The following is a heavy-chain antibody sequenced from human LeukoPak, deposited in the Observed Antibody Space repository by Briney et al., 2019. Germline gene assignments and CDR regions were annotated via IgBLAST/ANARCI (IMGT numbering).Heavy chain of an antibody. CDR1: GYIFTNYY. V-gene: IGHV1-46*01. CDR2: INPSGGSK. Sequence: GASVKVSCKASGYIFTNYYMHSVGQAPGQGLEWMGIINPSGGSKSYAQKFQRRVTMTRDTPTSTVYKEPSSLRSEDTAVYYWASYLKMRGIQLWLNPYWGQGTLVTVS. D-gene: IGHD5-18*01. J-gene: IGHJ4*02. CDR3: ASYLKMRGIQLWLNPY.